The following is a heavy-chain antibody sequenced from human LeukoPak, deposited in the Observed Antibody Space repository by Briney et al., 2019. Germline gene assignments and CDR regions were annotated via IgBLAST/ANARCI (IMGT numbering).Heavy chain of an antibody. CDR3: AKVSGYYYDSSGYYWFDY. Sequence: PGGSLRLSCAASGFTFSSYAMSWVRQAPGKGLEWVSAISGSGGSTYYADSVKGRFTISRDNSKNTLYLQMNSLRAEDTAVYYCAKVSGYYYDSSGYYWFDYWGQGTVVTVSS. CDR2: ISGSGGST. D-gene: IGHD3-22*01. V-gene: IGHV3-23*01. J-gene: IGHJ4*02. CDR1: GFTFSSYA.